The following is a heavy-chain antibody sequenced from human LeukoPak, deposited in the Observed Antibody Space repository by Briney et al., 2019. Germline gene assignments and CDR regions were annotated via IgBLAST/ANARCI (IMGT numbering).Heavy chain of an antibody. CDR1: GFTFSSYV. V-gene: IGHV3-23*01. J-gene: IGHJ4*02. D-gene: IGHD6-6*01. CDR3: AREESSSSGYYFDY. CDR2: ISGSGDST. Sequence: PGGSLRLSCAASGFTFSSYVMNWVRQAPGKGLEWVSAISGSGDSTYYADSVKGRFTISRDNSKNSLYLQMNSLRAEDTAVYYCAREESSSSGYYFDYWGQGTLVTVSS.